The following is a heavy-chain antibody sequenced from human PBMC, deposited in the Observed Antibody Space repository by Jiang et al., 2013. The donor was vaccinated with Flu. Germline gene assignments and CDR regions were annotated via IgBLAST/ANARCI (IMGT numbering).Heavy chain of an antibody. Sequence: YWSWIRQPPGKGLEWIGYIYYSGSTNXNPSLKSRVTISVDTSKNQFSLKLNSVTAADTAVYYCARRGYYDSSGQGRAFDIWGQGTMVAVSS. D-gene: IGHD3-22*01. J-gene: IGHJ3*02. CDR1: Y. CDR3: ARRGYYDSSGQGRAFDI. V-gene: IGHV4-59*08. CDR2: IYYSGST.